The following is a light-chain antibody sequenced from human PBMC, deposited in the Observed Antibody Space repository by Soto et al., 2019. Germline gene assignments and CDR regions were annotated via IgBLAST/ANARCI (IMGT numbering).Light chain of an antibody. Sequence: EIVLTQSPGTLSLSPGGRATLSCRASQSVSSTYLAWYQQKPGQAPRLLIYGTSTRAFGIPDRFSGSGSGTDFTLTISRLEPEDFAVYYCQQHGSSPPITFGQGTRLEIK. V-gene: IGKV3-20*01. CDR2: GTS. J-gene: IGKJ5*01. CDR1: QSVSSTY. CDR3: QQHGSSPPIT.